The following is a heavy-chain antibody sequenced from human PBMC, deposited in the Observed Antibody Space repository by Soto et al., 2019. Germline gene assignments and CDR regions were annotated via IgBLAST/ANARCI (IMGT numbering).Heavy chain of an antibody. D-gene: IGHD4-4*01. CDR3: ARVTVTTGGWFDP. J-gene: IGHJ5*02. Sequence: SEALSLTCTVSGGSISSYYWSWIRQPPGKGLEWIGYIYYSGSTNYNPSLKSRVTISVDTSKNQFSLKLSSVTAADTAVYYCARVTVTTGGWFDPWGQGTLVTVSS. V-gene: IGHV4-59*01. CDR1: GGSISSYY. CDR2: IYYSGST.